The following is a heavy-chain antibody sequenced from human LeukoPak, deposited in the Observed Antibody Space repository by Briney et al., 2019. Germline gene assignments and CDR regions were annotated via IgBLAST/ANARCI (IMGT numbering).Heavy chain of an antibody. Sequence: GASVKVSCKASGYTFTSYDIDWVRQATGQGLEWMGWMNPNSGNTGYAQKFQGRVTMTRNTSISTAYMELSSLRSEDTAVYYCARGRRTYCGGDCFSFDPWGQGTLVTVSS. CDR3: ARGRRTYCGGDCFSFDP. D-gene: IGHD2-21*02. CDR1: GYTFTSYD. J-gene: IGHJ5*02. CDR2: MNPNSGNT. V-gene: IGHV1-8*01.